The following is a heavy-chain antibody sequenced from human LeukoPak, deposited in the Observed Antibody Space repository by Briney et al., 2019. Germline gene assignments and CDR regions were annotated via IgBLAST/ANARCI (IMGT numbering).Heavy chain of an antibody. V-gene: IGHV3-23*01. CDR1: GFTFSSYT. J-gene: IGHJ4*02. CDR2: ISGSADGT. CDR3: AKDFRGYFDY. Sequence: GGSLRLSCAASGFTFSSYTMSLVRQAPGKGLEWVSAISGSADGTSYADSVKGRFTISRDNSKNTLYLQMNSLRAEDTAVYYCAKDFRGYFDYWGQGALVTVSS.